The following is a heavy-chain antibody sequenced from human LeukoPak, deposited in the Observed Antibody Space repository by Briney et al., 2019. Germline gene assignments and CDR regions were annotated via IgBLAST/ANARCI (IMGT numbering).Heavy chain of an antibody. V-gene: IGHV3-66*01. CDR1: GFTVSSNY. D-gene: IGHD3-3*01. Sequence: GGSLRLSCAASGFTVSSNYMSWVRQAPGEGLEWVSVIYSGGSTYYADSVKGRFTISRDNSKNTLYLQMNSLRAEDTAVYYCARTPASYDFWSGYYTGSDYFDYWGQGTLVTVSS. CDR3: ARTPASYDFWSGYYTGSDYFDY. CDR2: IYSGGST. J-gene: IGHJ4*02.